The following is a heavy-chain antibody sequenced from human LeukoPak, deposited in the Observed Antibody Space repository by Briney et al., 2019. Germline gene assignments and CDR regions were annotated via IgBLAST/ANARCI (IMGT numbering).Heavy chain of an antibody. Sequence: PGGSLRLSCAASGFTFSSYEMNWVRQAPGKGLEWVSYISSSGSTIYYADSVKGRFTISRDNAKNSLYLQMNSLRAEDTAVYYFAGGAKGNDYWGQGTLVTVSS. D-gene: IGHD3-16*01. CDR3: AGGAKGNDY. CDR1: GFTFSSYE. J-gene: IGHJ4*02. CDR2: ISSSGSTI. V-gene: IGHV3-48*03.